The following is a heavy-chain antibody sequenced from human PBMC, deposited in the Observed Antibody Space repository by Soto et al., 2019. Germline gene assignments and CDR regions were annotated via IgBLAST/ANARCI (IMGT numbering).Heavy chain of an antibody. J-gene: IGHJ6*02. Sequence: GSGPTLVNPPQTLTLTCTFSGFSLSTSGVGVGWIRQPPGKALEWLALIYWDDDKRYSPSLKSRLTITKDTSKNQVVLTMTNMDPVDTATYYFAHTAAGFDFFDYGYYYGMDVWGQGTTVTVSS. CDR3: AHTAAGFDFFDYGYYYGMDV. CDR1: GFSLSTSGVG. D-gene: IGHD3-3*01. CDR2: IYWDDDK. V-gene: IGHV2-5*02.